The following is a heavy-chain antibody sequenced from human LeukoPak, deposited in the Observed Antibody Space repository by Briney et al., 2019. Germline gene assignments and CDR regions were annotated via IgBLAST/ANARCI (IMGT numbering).Heavy chain of an antibody. V-gene: IGHV4-59*01. D-gene: IGHD4-17*01. Sequence: SETLSLTCTVSGASFNNYSCHWIRQPPGKGLEWIGYMYYSGSTDDNPSLKSRVTMSLDTSKNQFSLNLSSVTAADTAVYYCARGPTVTTDYWGQGILVTVSS. J-gene: IGHJ4*02. CDR2: MYYSGST. CDR1: GASFNNYS. CDR3: ARGPTVTTDY.